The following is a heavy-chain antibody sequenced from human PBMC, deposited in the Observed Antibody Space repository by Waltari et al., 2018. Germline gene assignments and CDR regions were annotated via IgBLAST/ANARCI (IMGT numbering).Heavy chain of an antibody. Sequence: QVQLQESGPGLVKPSETLSLTCTVSGGSISSYSWSWIRQPAGKGLEWIGRIYTSGSTNYNPSLKSRVTMSVDTSKNQFSLKLSSVTAADTAVYYCAREIAAAGSSDWFDPWGQGTLVTVSS. J-gene: IGHJ5*02. V-gene: IGHV4-4*07. CDR3: AREIAAAGSSDWFDP. D-gene: IGHD6-13*01. CDR1: GGSISSYS. CDR2: IYTSGST.